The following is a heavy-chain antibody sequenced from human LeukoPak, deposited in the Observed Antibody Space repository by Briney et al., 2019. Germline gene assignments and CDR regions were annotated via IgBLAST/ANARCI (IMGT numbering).Heavy chain of an antibody. J-gene: IGHJ6*03. D-gene: IGHD2-15*01. CDR1: GFTFSSYW. Sequence: PGGSLRLSCAASGFTFSSYWMHWVRQAPGKGLVGVSRINSDGRSTNYADSVKGRFTISRDNAKNSLYLQMNSLRAEDTALYHCARDKDGGCDVAMDVWGKGTTVTISS. CDR2: INSDGRST. CDR3: ARDKDGGCDVAMDV. V-gene: IGHV3-74*01.